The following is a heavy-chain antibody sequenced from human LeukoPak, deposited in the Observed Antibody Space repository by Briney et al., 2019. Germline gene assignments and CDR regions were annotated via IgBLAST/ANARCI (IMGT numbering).Heavy chain of an antibody. CDR2: IIPIFGTA. CDR1: GGTFSSYA. V-gene: IGHV1-69*05. CDR3: ARDRCSSCKNWFDP. Sequence: SVKVSCKASGGTFSSYAISWVRQAPGQGLEWMGGIIPIFGTANYAQKFQGRVTITTDESTSTAYMELSSLGSEDTAVYYCARDRCSSCKNWFDPWGQGTLVTVSS. D-gene: IGHD6-13*01. J-gene: IGHJ5*02.